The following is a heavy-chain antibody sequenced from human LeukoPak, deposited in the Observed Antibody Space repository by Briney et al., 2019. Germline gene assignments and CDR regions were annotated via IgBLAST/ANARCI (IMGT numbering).Heavy chain of an antibody. D-gene: IGHD6-13*01. CDR2: IDHSEST. J-gene: IGHJ3*02. CDR3: AREVKQQLEYFDI. Sequence: PSGTLSLTRAVSGGSISSGGYSWSWIRQPPGEGLEWIGYIDHSESTYYNPSLKSRVIISVDRSKNQFSLKLSSVTAADTAVYYCAREVKQQLEYFDIWGQGTMVTVSS. V-gene: IGHV4-30-2*01. CDR1: GGSISSGGYS.